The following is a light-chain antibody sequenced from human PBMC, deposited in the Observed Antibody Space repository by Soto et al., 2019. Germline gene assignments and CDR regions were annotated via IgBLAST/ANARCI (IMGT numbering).Light chain of an antibody. CDR1: QSISSW. CDR2: DDS. Sequence: DIQMTQSPPTLSASVGDSVTITRRASQSISSWLSWYQQKPGKAPKLLIYDDSSLQSGVPSRLSGSGSGTELTLTISRLQPDDFATYYCQNYNSYPLTXGGGTKVDIK. CDR3: QNYNSYPLT. J-gene: IGKJ4*01. V-gene: IGKV1-5*01.